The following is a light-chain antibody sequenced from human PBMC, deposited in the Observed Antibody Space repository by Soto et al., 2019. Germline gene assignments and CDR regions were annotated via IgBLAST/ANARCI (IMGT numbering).Light chain of an antibody. J-gene: IGKJ1*01. CDR3: QQSYSTPRT. V-gene: IGKV3-11*01. CDR2: DVS. Sequence: IVLTQSPATLSLSPGKRGTLSCRASQNISNYLIWYQQKPGQAPRLIIYDVSNRAAGIPARFSGSWSGTECTLTISSLQPEDVATYYCQQSYSTPRTLGQGTKVDIK. CDR1: QNISNY.